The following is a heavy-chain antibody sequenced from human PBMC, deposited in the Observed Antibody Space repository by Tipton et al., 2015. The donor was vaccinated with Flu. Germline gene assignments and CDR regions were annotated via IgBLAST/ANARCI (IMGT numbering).Heavy chain of an antibody. Sequence: SLRLSCAASGFTFSTYDMHWVRQAPGKGLEWVSTIGTTGDTYYPDSVKGRFTIFREDARNSLFLQMNSLRAGDTAIYYCSRILAHSGNGYYGSWGQGTLVTVSS. J-gene: IGHJ4*02. D-gene: IGHD5-12*01. CDR3: SRILAHSGNGYYGS. CDR2: IGTTGDT. CDR1: GFTFSTYD. V-gene: IGHV3-13*01.